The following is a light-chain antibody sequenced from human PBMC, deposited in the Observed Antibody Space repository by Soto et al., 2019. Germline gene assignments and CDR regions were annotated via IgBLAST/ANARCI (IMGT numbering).Light chain of an antibody. V-gene: IGKV3-20*01. CDR3: QQFGSSPT. CDR1: QTISSTF. J-gene: IGKJ4*01. Sequence: EIVLTQSPGTLSLSPGERATLLCRASQTISSTFLAWYQQKPGQAPRLLIYGASSRATGMPDRFSGSGSGTDFTLTISRLEPEDFAVYYCQQFGSSPTFGGGTKVESK. CDR2: GAS.